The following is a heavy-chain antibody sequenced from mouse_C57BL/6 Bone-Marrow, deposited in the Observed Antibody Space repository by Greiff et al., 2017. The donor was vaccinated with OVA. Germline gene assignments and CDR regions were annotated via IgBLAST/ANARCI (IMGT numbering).Heavy chain of an antibody. CDR2: IHPNSGST. D-gene: IGHD4-1*01. J-gene: IGHJ2*01. CDR1: GYTFTSYW. V-gene: IGHV1-64*01. Sequence: QVQLQQPGAELVKPGASVKLSCKASGYTFTSYWMHWVKQRPGQGLEWIGMIHPNSGSTNYNEKFKSKATLTVDKSSSTAYMQLSSLTSEDSAVYYCARLGRGKNFDYWGQGTTLTVSS. CDR3: ARLGRGKNFDY.